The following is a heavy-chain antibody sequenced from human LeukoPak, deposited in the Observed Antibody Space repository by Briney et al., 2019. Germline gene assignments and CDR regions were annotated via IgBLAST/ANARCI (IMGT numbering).Heavy chain of an antibody. CDR3: ASLRPRDYYYGMDV. Sequence: SQTLSLTCTVSGYSISSGYYWGWIRQPPGKGLEWIGSIYRSGSTYYNPSLKSRVTISVDTSKNQFSLKLSSVTAADTAVYYCASLRPRDYYYGMDVWGQGTTVTVSS. CDR1: GYSISSGYY. V-gene: IGHV4-38-2*02. CDR2: IYRSGST. J-gene: IGHJ6*02.